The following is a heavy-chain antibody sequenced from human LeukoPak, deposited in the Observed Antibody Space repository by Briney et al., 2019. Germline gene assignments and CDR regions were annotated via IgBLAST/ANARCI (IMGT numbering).Heavy chain of an antibody. Sequence: GGSLRLSCAASGFTFDDYAMHCVRQAPGKGLEWVSGISWNSVSIGYADSVKGRFTISRDNAKNSLYLQMNSLRAEDTDLYYCGKGGGSGHSPAPFDPWGQGTLVTVSS. CDR1: GFTFDDYA. V-gene: IGHV3-9*01. J-gene: IGHJ5*02. CDR2: ISWNSVSI. CDR3: GKGGGSGHSPAPFDP. D-gene: IGHD3-10*01.